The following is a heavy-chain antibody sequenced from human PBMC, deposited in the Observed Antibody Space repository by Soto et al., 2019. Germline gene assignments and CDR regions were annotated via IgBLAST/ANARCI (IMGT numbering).Heavy chain of an antibody. Sequence: SETLSLTCTVSGGSISGYYWSWFRQLPGKGLEWIAYIHYSGNTKYNPSLKSRVSMSKDTSKNQFSLKLSSVTAADTAVYYCARTTQGGNMDVWGQGATVTVSS. CDR1: GGSISGYY. CDR3: ARTTQGGNMDV. D-gene: IGHD1-26*01. V-gene: IGHV4-59*01. J-gene: IGHJ6*02. CDR2: IHYSGNT.